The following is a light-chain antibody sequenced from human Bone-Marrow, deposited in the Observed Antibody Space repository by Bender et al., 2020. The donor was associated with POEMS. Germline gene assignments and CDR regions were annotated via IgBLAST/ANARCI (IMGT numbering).Light chain of an antibody. CDR2: DNY. Sequence: QSVLTQPPSVSAAPGQRVTISCSGSSSNIGNHFVSWYQHLPGTAPKLLIYDNYRRPSGISDRFSGSKSDTSATLDITGLQTGDEADYYCGTWDDRLRGGVFGGGTKLTVL. V-gene: IGLV1-51*01. CDR3: GTWDDRLRGGV. CDR1: SSNIGNHF. J-gene: IGLJ3*02.